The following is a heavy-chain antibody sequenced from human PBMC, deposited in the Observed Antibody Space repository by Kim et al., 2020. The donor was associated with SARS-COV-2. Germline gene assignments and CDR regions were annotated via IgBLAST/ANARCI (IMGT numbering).Heavy chain of an antibody. D-gene: IGHD3-9*01. Sequence: GGSLRLSCAASGFTFSSYSMNWVRQAPGKGLEWVSSMSSNSSYRYYADAVKGRFTISRDNAKNTLYLQMNSLRADDTAVYYCARDLRYFDWYHYGMDG. J-gene: IGHJ6*01. V-gene: IGHV3-21*01. CDR2: MSSNSSYR. CDR1: GFTFSSYS. CDR3: ARDLRYFDWYHYGMDG.